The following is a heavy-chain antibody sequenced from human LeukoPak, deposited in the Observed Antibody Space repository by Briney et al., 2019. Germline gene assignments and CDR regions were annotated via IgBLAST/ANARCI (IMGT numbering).Heavy chain of an antibody. J-gene: IGHJ3*02. CDR1: GFTFSDYY. V-gene: IGHV3-11*01. Sequence: GGSLRLSCAASGFTFSDYYMSWIRQAPGKGLEWVSYISSSGSTIYYADSVKGRFTISRDSAKNSLYLQMNSLRAEDTAVYYCARALPGGDGYNYDAFDIWGQGTMVTVSS. D-gene: IGHD5-12*01. CDR2: ISSSGSTI. CDR3: ARALPGGDGYNYDAFDI.